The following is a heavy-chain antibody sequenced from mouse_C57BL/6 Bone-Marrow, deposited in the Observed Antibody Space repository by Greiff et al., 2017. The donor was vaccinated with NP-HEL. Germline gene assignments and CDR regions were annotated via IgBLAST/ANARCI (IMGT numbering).Heavy chain of an antibody. CDR3: ARKNDYDYYFDV. CDR2: INPSTGGT. D-gene: IGHD2-4*01. CDR1: GYSFTGYY. V-gene: IGHV1-42*01. J-gene: IGHJ1*03. Sequence: VQLQQSGPELVKPGASVKISCKASGYSFTGYYMNWVKQSPEKSLEWIGEINPSTGGTTYNQKFKAKATLTVDKSSSTAYIQLKSLTSEDSAVYYCARKNDYDYYFDVWGTGTTVTVSS.